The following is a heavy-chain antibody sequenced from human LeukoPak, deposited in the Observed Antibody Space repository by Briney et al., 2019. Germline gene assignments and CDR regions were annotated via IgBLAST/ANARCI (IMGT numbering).Heavy chain of an antibody. Sequence: GGSLRLSCAASGFTFSSYSMNWVRQAPGKGLEWVSYISSTTSNIYYADSVKGRFTISRDNAKNSLYLQMNSLRDEDAAVYYCAHQLAVEGNHYYYYGLDVWGPGTTVTVSS. V-gene: IGHV3-48*02. CDR1: GFTFSSYS. D-gene: IGHD6-13*01. CDR2: ISSTTSNI. CDR3: AHQLAVEGNHYYYYGLDV. J-gene: IGHJ6*02.